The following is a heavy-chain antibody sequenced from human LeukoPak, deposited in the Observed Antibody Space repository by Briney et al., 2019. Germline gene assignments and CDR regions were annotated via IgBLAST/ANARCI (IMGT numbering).Heavy chain of an antibody. V-gene: IGHV1-18*04. D-gene: IGHD2-2*01. CDR3: AREGTDIVVVPAAMLDH. CDR1: GYTFTSYG. Sequence: ASVKVSCKASGYTFTSYGISWVRQAPGQGLEWMGWISAYNGNTNYAQKLQGRVTMTTDTSTSTAYMELRSLRSDDTAVYYCAREGTDIVVVPAAMLDHWGQGTLVTVSS. J-gene: IGHJ4*02. CDR2: ISAYNGNT.